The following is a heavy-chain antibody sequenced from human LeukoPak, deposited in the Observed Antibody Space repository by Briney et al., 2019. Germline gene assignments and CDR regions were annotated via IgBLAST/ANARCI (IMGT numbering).Heavy chain of an antibody. D-gene: IGHD6-19*01. J-gene: IGHJ4*02. CDR3: ARVSSGWSTDYYFDY. V-gene: IGHV4-59*01. CDR1: GGSISSYY. Sequence: PSETLSLTCTVSGGSISSYYWSWIRQPPGKGLEWIGYIYYSGSTNYNPSLKGRVTISVDTSKNQFSLKLSSVTAADTAVYYCARVSSGWSTDYYFDYWGQGTLVTVSS. CDR2: IYYSGST.